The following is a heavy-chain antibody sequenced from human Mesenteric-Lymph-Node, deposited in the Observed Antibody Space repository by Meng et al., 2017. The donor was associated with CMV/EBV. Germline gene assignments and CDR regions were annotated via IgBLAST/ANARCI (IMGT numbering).Heavy chain of an antibody. Sequence: LRLSCAASGFTFRTYDMHWVRQVTGKGLEWVSGINTAGVTFYPGSVKGRFTISRENAKNSVYLQMNSLRVGDTAVYYCVRGLRGGFDPWGQGTLVTVSS. J-gene: IGHJ5*02. CDR2: INTAGVT. D-gene: IGHD3-10*01. V-gene: IGHV3-13*01. CDR3: VRGLRGGFDP. CDR1: GFTFRTYD.